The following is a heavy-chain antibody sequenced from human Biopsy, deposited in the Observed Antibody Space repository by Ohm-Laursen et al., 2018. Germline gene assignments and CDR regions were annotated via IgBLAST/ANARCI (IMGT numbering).Heavy chain of an antibody. J-gene: IGHJ1*01. V-gene: IGHV4-59*11. CDR2: ISHTGYT. CDR1: GGSFTGHY. CDR3: ARGSNEYGGLYFPH. Sequence: GTLSLTCTVSGGSFTGHYWTWIRQPPGKGLEWIGHISHTGYTSYKSSLKSRVTISLDTSRKHFSLRLTSLAAADTAVYYCARGSNEYGGLYFPHWGQGTLVTGS. D-gene: IGHD4-23*01.